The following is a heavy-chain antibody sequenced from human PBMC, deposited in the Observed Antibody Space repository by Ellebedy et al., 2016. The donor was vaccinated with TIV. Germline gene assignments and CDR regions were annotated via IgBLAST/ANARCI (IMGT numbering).Heavy chain of an antibody. CDR2: IWYDGTAK. V-gene: IGHV3-33*01. Sequence: GESLKISCAASEFTFSTYHMHWVRQAPGKGLEWVAVIWYDGTAKFYAESVKGRFTISRDNSQNNLYLEMNSLRADDTALYYCARELGGSGGSDFDYWGQGTLVTVSS. CDR1: EFTFSTYH. CDR3: ARELGGSGGSDFDY. D-gene: IGHD2-15*01. J-gene: IGHJ4*02.